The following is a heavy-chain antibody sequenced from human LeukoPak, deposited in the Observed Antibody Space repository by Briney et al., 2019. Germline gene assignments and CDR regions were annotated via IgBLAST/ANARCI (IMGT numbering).Heavy chain of an antibody. D-gene: IGHD1-26*01. V-gene: IGHV4-34*01. J-gene: IGHJ4*02. CDR1: GGSFSGYY. CDR2: INHSGST. Sequence: SETLSLTCAVYGGSFSGYYWTWIRQPPGKGLEWIGEINHSGSTNYSPSLKSRVTISVDTSKNQFSLKLSSVTAADTAVYYCARARIVGATCPLVYWSQGTLVTVSS. CDR3: ARARIVGATCPLVY.